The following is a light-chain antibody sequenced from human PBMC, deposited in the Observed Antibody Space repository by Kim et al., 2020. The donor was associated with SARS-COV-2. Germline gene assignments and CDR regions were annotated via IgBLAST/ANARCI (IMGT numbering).Light chain of an antibody. J-gene: IGLJ1*01. CDR3: QAWDSSYV. CDR1: KLGDKY. CDR2: QDS. V-gene: IGLV3-1*01. Sequence: SVSPGQTASITFSGEKLGDKYACWYQQKPGQSPVLVIYQDSKRPSGIPERFSGSNSGNTATLTISGTQAMDEADYYCQAWDSSYVFGTGTKVTVL.